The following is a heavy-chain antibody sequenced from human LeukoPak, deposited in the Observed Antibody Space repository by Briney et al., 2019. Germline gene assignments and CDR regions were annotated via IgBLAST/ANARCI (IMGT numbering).Heavy chain of an antibody. V-gene: IGHV1-69*05. CDR3: ARDWNPDAFDI. CDR1: GGTFSSYA. Sequence: SVKVSCKASGGTFSSYAISWVRQAPGQGLEWMGGIIPIFGTANYAQKFQGRVTITTDTSTSTAYMELRSLRSDDTAVYYCARDWNPDAFDIWGQGTMVTVSS. J-gene: IGHJ3*02. D-gene: IGHD1-1*01. CDR2: IIPIFGTA.